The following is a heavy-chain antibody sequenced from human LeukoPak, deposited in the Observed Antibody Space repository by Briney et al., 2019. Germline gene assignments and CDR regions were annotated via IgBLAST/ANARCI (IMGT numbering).Heavy chain of an antibody. CDR1: GYTFTSYG. Sequence: ASVKVSCKASGYTFTSYGITWVRQAPGQGLEWMGWISAYNANTNYAQKLQGRVTMTTDTSTSTAYMELRSLRSDDTAVYYCARGSGRLLSSAVEHWGQGTLVTVSS. CDR3: ARGSGRLLSSAVEH. CDR2: ISAYNANT. J-gene: IGHJ1*01. V-gene: IGHV1-18*01. D-gene: IGHD3-3*01.